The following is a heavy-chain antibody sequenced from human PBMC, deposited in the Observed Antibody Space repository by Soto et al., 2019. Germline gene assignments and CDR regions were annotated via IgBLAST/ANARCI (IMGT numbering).Heavy chain of an antibody. CDR3: ARDQLEGTWFDP. J-gene: IGHJ5*02. Sequence: QLPLQESGSGLVRPSQTLSLTCAVSGGSISSGGYSWNWIRQPAEKGLEWIGYIYHSGSTLYNPSLKSRVTISVDKSKNQFSLKLSSVTAADTAVYYCARDQLEGTWFDPWGQGTLVTVSS. CDR1: GGSISSGGYS. V-gene: IGHV4-30-2*01. CDR2: IYHSGST. D-gene: IGHD1-1*01.